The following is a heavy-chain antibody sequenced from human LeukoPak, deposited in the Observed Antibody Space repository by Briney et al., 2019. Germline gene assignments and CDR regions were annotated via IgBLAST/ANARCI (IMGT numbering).Heavy chain of an antibody. V-gene: IGHV5-51*01. Sequence: GESLKISRRGSGYSFTTYWIGWVRQMPGKGLEWVGIIYPGDSDARYTPSFQGQVTMSADKSINTAYLQWSSLKASDTAMYYCARRRGCSSSSCPPDYWGQGTLVTVSP. D-gene: IGHD2-2*01. J-gene: IGHJ4*02. CDR2: IYPGDSDA. CDR1: GYSFTTYW. CDR3: ARRRGCSSSSCPPDY.